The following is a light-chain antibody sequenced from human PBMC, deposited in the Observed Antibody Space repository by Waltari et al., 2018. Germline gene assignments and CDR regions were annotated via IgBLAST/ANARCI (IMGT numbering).Light chain of an antibody. V-gene: IGKV3-20*01. J-gene: IGKJ1*01. CDR3: QHYVRLPAT. Sequence: EIVLTQSPGTLSLSPGERATLSCRASKSVARTLAWYQQKPGQAPRLLIYGAASRATGVPDRFSGSGAGTDFSLTISRLEPEDFAVYYCQHYVRLPATFGQGTKVEIK. CDR2: GAA. CDR1: KSVART.